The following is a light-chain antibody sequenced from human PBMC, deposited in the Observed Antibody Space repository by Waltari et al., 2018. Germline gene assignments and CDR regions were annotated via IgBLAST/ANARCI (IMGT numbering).Light chain of an antibody. CDR3: QQYDRWPLT. CDR1: QGVSKF. Sequence: GLTQSPATLSLSPGERATLSCRASQGVSKFLAWFQQKPGQSPRLLVYDVSTRATGIPSRFSGSGPGPEFILTINSLEPEDFAVYYCQQYDRWPLTFGGGTKLEIK. V-gene: IGKV3D-11*01. J-gene: IGKJ4*01. CDR2: DVS.